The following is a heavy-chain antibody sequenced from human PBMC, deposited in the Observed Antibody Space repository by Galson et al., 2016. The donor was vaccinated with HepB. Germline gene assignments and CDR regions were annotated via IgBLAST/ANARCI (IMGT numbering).Heavy chain of an antibody. V-gene: IGHV3-23*01. Sequence: SLRLSCAPSGFTFHSHALTWVRQAPGKGLEWVSSVSESGGTTYYAESVKGRFTISRDNSKNTLYLQMNSLRADDMAVYYCAKGPTSYFYGMDVWGQGTTVTVSS. CDR3: AKGPTSYFYGMDV. CDR1: GFTFHSHA. J-gene: IGHJ6*02. CDR2: VSESGGTT.